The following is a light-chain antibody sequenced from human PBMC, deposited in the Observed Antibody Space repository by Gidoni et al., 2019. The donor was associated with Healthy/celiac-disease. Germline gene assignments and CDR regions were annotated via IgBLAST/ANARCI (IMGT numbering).Light chain of an antibody. J-gene: IGLJ1*01. CDR2: GNS. CDR3: QSYDSSLSGFYV. CDR1: SSNIGACYD. Sequence: QSVLTQPPSVSGAPGQRVTISCTGSSSNIGACYDVHWYQQLPGTAPKLLIYGNSNRPSGVPDRFSGSKSGTSASLAITGLQAEDEADYYCQSYDSSLSGFYVVGTGTKVTVL. V-gene: IGLV1-40*01.